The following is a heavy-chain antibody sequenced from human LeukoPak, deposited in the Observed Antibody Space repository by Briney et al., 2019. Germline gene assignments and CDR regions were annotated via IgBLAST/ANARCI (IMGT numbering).Heavy chain of an antibody. V-gene: IGHV3-23*01. Sequence: GGSLRLSCAASGFTFSSYAMSWVRQAPGKGLEWVSADSGSGGSTYYADSVKGRLTTSRDNSKNTLYLQMNSLRAEDTAVYYCAKVFGIAVAATWFDYWGQGTLVTVSS. CDR3: AKVFGIAVAATWFDY. J-gene: IGHJ4*02. CDR1: GFTFSSYA. D-gene: IGHD6-19*01. CDR2: DSGSGGST.